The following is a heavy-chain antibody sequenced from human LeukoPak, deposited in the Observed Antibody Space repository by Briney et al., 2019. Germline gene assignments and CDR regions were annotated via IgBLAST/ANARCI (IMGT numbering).Heavy chain of an antibody. Sequence: SVKVSCKASGGTFSSYAISWVRQAPGQGLGWMGGIIPIFGTANYAQKFQGRVTITADESTSTAYMELSSLRSEDTAVYYCARGAGGYCSGGSCYGPFDYWGQGTLVTVSS. V-gene: IGHV1-69*13. D-gene: IGHD2-15*01. CDR1: GGTFSSYA. CDR3: ARGAGGYCSGGSCYGPFDY. J-gene: IGHJ4*02. CDR2: IIPIFGTA.